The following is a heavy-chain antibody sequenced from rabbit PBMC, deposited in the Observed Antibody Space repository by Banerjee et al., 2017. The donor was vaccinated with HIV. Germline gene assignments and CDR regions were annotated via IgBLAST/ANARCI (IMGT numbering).Heavy chain of an antibody. J-gene: IGHJ4*01. V-gene: IGHV1S47*01. Sequence: QEQLVESGGGLVQPEGSLTLTCKASGFDLDSGNYMCWVRQAPGKRPEWIACIEPVSGDTYDANWVNGRFTISRDSSLKTVDLKMTSLTDADTATYFCARGIGYVGSGYGVYFNFWGPGTLVTVS. CDR2: IEPVSGDT. D-gene: IGHD8-1*01. CDR1: GFDLDSGNY. CDR3: ARGIGYVGSGYGVYFNF.